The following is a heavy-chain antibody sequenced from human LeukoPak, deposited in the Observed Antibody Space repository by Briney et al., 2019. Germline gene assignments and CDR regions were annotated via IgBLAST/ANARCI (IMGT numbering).Heavy chain of an antibody. CDR2: MSAYNGDT. J-gene: IGHJ4*02. CDR3: ARVRSYCSSTSCHDY. CDR1: GYTFTNYG. D-gene: IGHD2-2*01. V-gene: IGHV1-18*04. Sequence: GASVKVSCKASGYTFTNYGISWVRQAPGQGLEWVGWMSAYNGDTDYAQKLQGRVTMTTDTSTNTGYMELRSLRSDDAAVYYCARVRSYCSSTSCHDYWGRGTLVTVSS.